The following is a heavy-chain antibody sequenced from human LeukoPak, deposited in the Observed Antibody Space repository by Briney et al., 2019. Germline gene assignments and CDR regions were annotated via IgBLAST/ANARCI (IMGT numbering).Heavy chain of an antibody. J-gene: IGHJ3*02. V-gene: IGHV4-59*12. Sequence: SETLSLTCTVSGGSISSYYWSWIRQPPGKGLEWIGYIYYSGSTNYNPSLKSRVTISVDRSKNQFSLKLSSVTAADTAVYYCARDPDSSNAFDIWGQGTMVTVSS. CDR1: GGSISSYY. CDR3: ARDPDSSNAFDI. D-gene: IGHD3-22*01. CDR2: IYYSGST.